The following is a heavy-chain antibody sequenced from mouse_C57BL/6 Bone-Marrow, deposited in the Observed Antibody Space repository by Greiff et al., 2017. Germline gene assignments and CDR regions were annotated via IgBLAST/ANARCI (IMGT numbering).Heavy chain of an antibody. J-gene: IGHJ3*01. CDR1: GYSITSGYY. CDR2: ISYDGSN. CDR3: ARDRYYGSSYSWFAY. Sequence: EVKLMESGPGLVKPSQSLSLTCSVTGYSITSGYYWNWLRQFPGNKLEWMGYISYDGSNNYNPSLKNRISITRYKSKNQFFMKLNSVTTEDTATYDCARDRYYGSSYSWFAYWGQGTLVTVSA. V-gene: IGHV3-6*01. D-gene: IGHD1-1*01.